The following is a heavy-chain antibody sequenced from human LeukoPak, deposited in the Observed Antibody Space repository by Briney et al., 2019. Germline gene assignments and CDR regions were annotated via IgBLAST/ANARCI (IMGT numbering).Heavy chain of an antibody. V-gene: IGHV1-18*01. CDR3: ARDCIGCHGFDY. Sequence: AAVKVSCTTSAYTFTNNGISWMRQAHAQGLEWMGWISAYSDNTNYAQKFQGRVTMTSDTSTSTAYMELRSLISDDTAVYYCARDCIGCHGFDYWGQGTLLTVSS. D-gene: IGHD2-15*01. J-gene: IGHJ4*02. CDR2: ISAYSDNT. CDR1: AYTFTNNG.